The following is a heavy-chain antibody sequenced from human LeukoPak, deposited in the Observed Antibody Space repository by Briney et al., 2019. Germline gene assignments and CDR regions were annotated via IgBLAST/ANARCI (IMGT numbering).Heavy chain of an antibody. CDR2: ISGSGGST. Sequence: GGSLRLSCAASGFTFSSYWMHWVRQAPGKGLEWVSAISGSGGSTYYADSVKGRFTISRDNSKNTLYLQMNSLRAEDTAVYYCTRLLVGSSTSPRYYGMDVWGQGTTVTVSS. CDR3: TRLLVGSSTSPRYYGMDV. J-gene: IGHJ6*02. V-gene: IGHV3-23*01. CDR1: GFTFSSYW. D-gene: IGHD2-2*01.